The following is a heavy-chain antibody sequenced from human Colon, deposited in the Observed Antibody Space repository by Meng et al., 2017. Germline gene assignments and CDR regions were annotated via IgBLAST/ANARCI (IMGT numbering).Heavy chain of an antibody. CDR2: INSDGSST. D-gene: IGHD2-21*01. Sequence: GESLKISCAASGFTFSSHWMRWVRQAPGKGLVWVSRINSDGSSTSYAASVNGRFTISKDTTNTTPYLQSSSLRAEDTAVYCCARERVFQENWFDPWGQGTLVTVSS. CDR1: GFTFSSHW. CDR3: ARERVFQENWFDP. J-gene: IGHJ5*02. V-gene: IGHV3-74*01.